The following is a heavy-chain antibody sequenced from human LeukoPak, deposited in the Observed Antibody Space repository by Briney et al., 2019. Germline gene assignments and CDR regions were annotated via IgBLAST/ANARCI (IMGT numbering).Heavy chain of an antibody. CDR2: ISWNSGSI. Sequence: GGSLRLSCAASGFTFDDYAMHWVRQAPGKGLEWVSGISWNSGSIGYVDSVKGRFTISRDNAKNSLYLQMNSLRVEDTAVYYCARGDDFSGDYWGQGTLVTVSS. D-gene: IGHD3-16*01. V-gene: IGHV3-9*01. J-gene: IGHJ4*02. CDR3: ARGDDFSGDY. CDR1: GFTFDDYA.